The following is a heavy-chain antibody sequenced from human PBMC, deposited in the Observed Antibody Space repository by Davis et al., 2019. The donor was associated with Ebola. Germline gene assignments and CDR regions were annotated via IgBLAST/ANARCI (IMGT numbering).Heavy chain of an antibody. CDR3: ARGLYTGYFDY. V-gene: IGHV4-59*01. CDR2: IYYSGST. Sequence: GSLRLSCAASGFTFSTYTFNWVRQAPGKGLEWMGYIYYSGSTNYNPSLKSRVTISIDTSKNQFSLKLSSVTAADTAVYYCARGLYTGYFDYWGQGTLVTVSS. J-gene: IGHJ4*02. D-gene: IGHD4-11*01. CDR1: GFTFSTYT.